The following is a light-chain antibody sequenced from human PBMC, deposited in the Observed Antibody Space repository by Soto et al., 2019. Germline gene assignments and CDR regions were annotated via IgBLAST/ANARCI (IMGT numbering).Light chain of an antibody. V-gene: IGLV2-14*03. Sequence: QSALTQPASVSGSPGQSITLSCTGTNSDVGGYDFVSWYQHHPGKAPKLMVYDVSNRPSGVSNRFSGSKSGNTASLTISGLQAEDEATYFCSSFTSRSSLVFGGGTKLTVL. CDR1: NSDVGGYDF. CDR2: DVS. CDR3: SSFTSRSSLV. J-gene: IGLJ2*01.